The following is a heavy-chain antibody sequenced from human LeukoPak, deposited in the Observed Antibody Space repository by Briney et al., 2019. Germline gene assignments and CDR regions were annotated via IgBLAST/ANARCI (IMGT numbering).Heavy chain of an antibody. CDR1: GGSFSGYY. CDR2: INLGGST. Sequence: KPSETLSLTCAVYGGSFSGYYWSWIRQPPGKGLEWIGEINLGGSTNYNSSLKSRVTMSVDTSKNQFSLKLSSVTAADTAVYYCARRYCGGGSCYGNFDYWGQGILVTVSS. J-gene: IGHJ4*02. CDR3: ARRYCGGGSCYGNFDY. D-gene: IGHD2-15*01. V-gene: IGHV4-34*01.